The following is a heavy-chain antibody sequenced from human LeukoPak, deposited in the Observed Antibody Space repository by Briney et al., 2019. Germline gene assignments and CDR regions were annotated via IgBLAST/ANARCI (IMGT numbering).Heavy chain of an antibody. V-gene: IGHV3-23*01. Sequence: GGSLRLSCAASGFTFSSYAMSWVRQAPGKGLEWVSAISGSGGSAYYAGSVKGRFTISRDNSKNTLYLQMNSLRAEDTAVYYCAKEGYDFGGILDWGQGTLVTVSS. CDR1: GFTFSSYA. CDR2: ISGSGGSA. D-gene: IGHD3-3*01. CDR3: AKEGYDFGGILD. J-gene: IGHJ4*02.